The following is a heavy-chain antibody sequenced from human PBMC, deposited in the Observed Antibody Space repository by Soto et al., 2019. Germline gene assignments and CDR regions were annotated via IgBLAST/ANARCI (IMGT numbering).Heavy chain of an antibody. D-gene: IGHD6-13*01. CDR2: VSFDGSNK. J-gene: IGHJ5*02. CDR3: ARDQTVITTAGGGRIDR. V-gene: IGHV3-30-3*01. Sequence: QVQLVESGGGVVQPGRSLRLSCAASGFTFSTHAMHWVRQAPGKGLECVAIVSFDGSNKYYADSVKGRFTISRDNSKNTLYLQMSGLTPEDKAFYYCARDQTVITTAGGGRIDRWGQGTLVTVSS. CDR1: GFTFSTHA.